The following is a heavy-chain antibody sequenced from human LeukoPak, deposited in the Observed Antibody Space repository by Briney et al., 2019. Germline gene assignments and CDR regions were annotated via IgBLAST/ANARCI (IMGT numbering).Heavy chain of an antibody. CDR1: GGTFSSYA. CDR2: IIPIFGTA. D-gene: IGHD3-10*01. Sequence: SVKVSCKASGGTFSSYAISWVRQAPGQGLEWMGGIIPIFGTANYAQKFQGRVTITADKSTSTAYMELSSLRSEDTAVYYSAGNKGYYGSGAFANWGQGTLVTASS. V-gene: IGHV1-69*06. J-gene: IGHJ4*02. CDR3: AGNKGYYGSGAFAN.